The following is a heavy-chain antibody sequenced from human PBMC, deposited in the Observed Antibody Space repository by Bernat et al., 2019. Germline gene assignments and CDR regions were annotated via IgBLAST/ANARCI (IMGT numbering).Heavy chain of an antibody. V-gene: IGHV3-66*01. D-gene: IGHD3-9*01. J-gene: IGHJ4*02. CDR2: IYSGGTT. CDR1: GFTVSSNY. CDR3: ARELTYYDILTGPY. Sequence: EVQLVESGGGLVQPGGSLRLSCAASGFTVSSNYMSWVRQAPGNGLEWVSVIYSGGTTYYADSVKGRFTISRDNSKNTLYLQMNSLRAEDTAVYYCARELTYYDILTGPYWGQGTLVTVSS.